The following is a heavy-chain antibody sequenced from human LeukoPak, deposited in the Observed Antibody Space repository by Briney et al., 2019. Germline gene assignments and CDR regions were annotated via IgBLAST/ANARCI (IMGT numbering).Heavy chain of an antibody. CDR1: GYTFTSYG. D-gene: IGHD6-19*01. Sequence: ASVKVSCKASGYTFTSYGISWVRQAPGQGLEWMGGISVYNGNTNYAQKLQGRVTRTTDASTSPAYMEMRRLRSEDTAVYYCARDTEQQWLVHKDWGQGTLVTVSS. J-gene: IGHJ4*02. CDR2: ISVYNGNT. V-gene: IGHV1-18*01. CDR3: ARDTEQQWLVHKD.